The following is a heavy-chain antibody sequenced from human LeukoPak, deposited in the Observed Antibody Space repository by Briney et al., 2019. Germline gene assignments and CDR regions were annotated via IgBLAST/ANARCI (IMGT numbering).Heavy chain of an antibody. V-gene: IGHV4-34*01. CDR2: INHSGST. Sequence: SETLSLTCAVYGGSFSGYYSSWIRQPPGKGLEWIGEINHSGSTNYNPSLKSRVTISVDTSKNQFSLKLSSVTAADTAVYYCARVPGYSSRTNWFDPWGQGTLVTVSS. J-gene: IGHJ5*02. D-gene: IGHD6-13*01. CDR1: GGSFSGYY. CDR3: ARVPGYSSRTNWFDP.